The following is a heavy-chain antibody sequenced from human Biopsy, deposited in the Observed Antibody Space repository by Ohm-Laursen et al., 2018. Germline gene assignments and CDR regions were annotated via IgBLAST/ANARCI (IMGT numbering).Heavy chain of an antibody. CDR3: ARDRGYYSDRTVPGYFDL. V-gene: IGHV4-59*01. CDR1: GDSISSYY. CDR2: VYYTGST. Sequence: GTLSLTCTVSGDSISSYYWSWIRQPPGKGLEGIGYVYYTGSTDYNPSLQSRVTISVDTSKNHFSLRLRSVTPADTAIYYCARDRGYYSDRTVPGYFDLWGRGTLVTVSS. D-gene: IGHD3-22*01. J-gene: IGHJ2*01.